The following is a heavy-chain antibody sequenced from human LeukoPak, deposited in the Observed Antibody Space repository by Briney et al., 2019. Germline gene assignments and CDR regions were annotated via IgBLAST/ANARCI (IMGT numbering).Heavy chain of an antibody. CDR1: GGSIGGHY. J-gene: IGHJ3*02. D-gene: IGHD2-15*01. Sequence: SETLSLTCTVSGGSIGGHYWSWIRQPPGKGLEWIRYIYYSGSTNYNPSLKSRVTISVDTSKNQFSLKLSSVTAADTAVYYCARDPDTGYCSGGSCSKAFDIWGQGTMVTVSS. V-gene: IGHV4-59*11. CDR2: IYYSGST. CDR3: ARDPDTGYCSGGSCSKAFDI.